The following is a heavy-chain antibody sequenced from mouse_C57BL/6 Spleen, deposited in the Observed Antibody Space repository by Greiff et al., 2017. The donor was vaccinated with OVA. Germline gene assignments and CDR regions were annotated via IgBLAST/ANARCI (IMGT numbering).Heavy chain of an antibody. V-gene: IGHV1-69*01. CDR3: ALLRVYYFDY. CDR1: GYTFTSYW. CDR2: IDPSDSYT. D-gene: IGHD1-1*01. Sequence: VQLQQPGAELVMPGASVKLSCKASGYTFTSYWMHWVKQRPGQGLEWIGEIDPSDSYTNYNQKLKGKSTLTVDKSSSTAYMQLSSLTSEDSAVYYCALLRVYYFDYWGQGTTLTVSS. J-gene: IGHJ2*01.